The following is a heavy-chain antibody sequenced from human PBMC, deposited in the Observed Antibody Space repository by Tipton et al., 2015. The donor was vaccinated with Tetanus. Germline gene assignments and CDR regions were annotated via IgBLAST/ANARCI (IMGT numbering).Heavy chain of an antibody. Sequence: TLSLTCSVSGDSITSGHFYWSWVRQPPGKGLEWIGYISSSGSPYYSPSRKSRLTLSVDTSKSQFSLKLTSVTAADTAVYYCARDIGTVRGVIQYWGQGTLVTVSS. CDR2: ISSSGSP. CDR3: ARDIGTVRGVIQY. D-gene: IGHD3-10*01. V-gene: IGHV4-30-4*01. J-gene: IGHJ4*02. CDR1: GDSITSGHFY.